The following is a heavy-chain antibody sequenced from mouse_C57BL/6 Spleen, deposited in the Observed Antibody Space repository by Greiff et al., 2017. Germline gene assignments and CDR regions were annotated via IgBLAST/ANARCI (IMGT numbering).Heavy chain of an antibody. CDR2: INPNNGGT. Sequence: EVQLQQSGPELVKPGASVKMSCKASGYTFTDYNMHWVKQNHGKSLEWIGYINPNNGGTSYNQKFKGKATLTVNKSSSTAYMELRSLTSEDSAVYYCANDGYYVEYAMDYWGQGTSVTVSS. CDR3: ANDGYYVEYAMDY. J-gene: IGHJ4*01. CDR1: GYTFTDYN. V-gene: IGHV1-22*01. D-gene: IGHD2-3*01.